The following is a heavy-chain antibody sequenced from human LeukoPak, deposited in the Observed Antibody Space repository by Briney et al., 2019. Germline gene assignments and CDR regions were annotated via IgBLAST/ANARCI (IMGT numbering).Heavy chain of an antibody. V-gene: IGHV4-59*12. D-gene: IGHD1-26*01. CDR2: LSKSGNT. CDR3: ARTSASGATYFDY. Sequence: PSETLSLTCTVSGGSISSYYWSWIRLPPGKGLEWIGYLSKSGNTNYSPSLKSRVTIFGDTSKNQFSLKLSSVTAADTAVYYCARTSASGATYFDYWGQGTLVTVSS. CDR1: GGSISSYY. J-gene: IGHJ4*02.